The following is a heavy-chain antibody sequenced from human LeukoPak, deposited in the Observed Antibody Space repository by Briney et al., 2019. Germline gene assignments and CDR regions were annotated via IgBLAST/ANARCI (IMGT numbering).Heavy chain of an antibody. CDR2: IYPGDSDT. J-gene: IGHJ4*02. CDR3: ARLVVTTEYYFDY. V-gene: IGHV5-51*01. Sequence: GESLKISCKGSGYSFTSYWIGWVRPLPGKGLEWMGIIYPGDSDTRYSPSFQGQVTISADKSISTAYLQWSSLKASDTATYYCARLVVTTEYYFDYWGQGTLVTVSS. D-gene: IGHD3-22*01. CDR1: GYSFTSYW.